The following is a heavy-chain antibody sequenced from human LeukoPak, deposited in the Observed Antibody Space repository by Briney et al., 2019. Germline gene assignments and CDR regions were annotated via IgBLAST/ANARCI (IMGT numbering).Heavy chain of an antibody. V-gene: IGHV3-48*03. J-gene: IGHJ1*01. D-gene: IGHD2-21*01. Sequence: PGGSLRLSCAASGFTFSRDEMNWVRQAPGKGLEWVSYISNSGTAIYYADSVKGRFTISRDNAKSSLYLQMNSLRAEDTAVYYCARAGYSMNTEYFQHWGQGTLVTVSS. CDR1: GFTFSRDE. CDR3: ARAGYSMNTEYFQH. CDR2: ISNSGTAI.